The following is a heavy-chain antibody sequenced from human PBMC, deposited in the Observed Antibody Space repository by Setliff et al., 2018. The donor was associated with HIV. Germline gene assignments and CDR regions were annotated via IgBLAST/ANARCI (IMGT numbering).Heavy chain of an antibody. J-gene: IGHJ4*02. Sequence: LSLTCTVSGGSISSGSYYWSWIRQPAGKGLEWIGRIFSSGITNYNPSLKSRVTMSVDTSKNQFSLRLSSVTAADTAVYYCARGAVISMMVGPRFYFDYWGQGILVTVSS. CDR2: IFSSGIT. D-gene: IGHD3-22*01. V-gene: IGHV4-61*02. CDR1: GGSISSGSYY. CDR3: ARGAVISMMVGPRFYFDY.